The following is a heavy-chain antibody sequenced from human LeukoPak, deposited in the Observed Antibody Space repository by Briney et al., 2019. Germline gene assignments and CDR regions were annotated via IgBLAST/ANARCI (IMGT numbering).Heavy chain of an antibody. J-gene: IGHJ6*03. D-gene: IGHD2-2*01. CDR1: GGSISSYY. V-gene: IGHV4-4*07. Sequence: SETLSLTCTVSGGSISSYYWSWIRQPAGKGLEWIWRIYTSGSTNYDPSLKSRVTMSVDTSKNQFSLKLSSVTAADTAVYYCARDLIVVVPAAMDYYYYSMDVWGKGTTVTVSS. CDR3: ARDLIVVVPAAMDYYYYSMDV. CDR2: IYTSGST.